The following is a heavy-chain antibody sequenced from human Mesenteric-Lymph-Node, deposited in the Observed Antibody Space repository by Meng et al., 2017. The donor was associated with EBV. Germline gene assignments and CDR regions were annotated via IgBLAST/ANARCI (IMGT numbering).Heavy chain of an antibody. CDR1: GGSISSGGYS. CDR2: IYHSGST. D-gene: IGHD3-10*01. Sequence: QLQVQGSGSGLVRPSPTPALTCAVSGGSISSGGYSWSWIRQPPGKGLEWIGYIYHSGSTYYNPSLKSRVTISVDRSKNQFSLKLSSVTAADTAVYYCARVAGSNYGSGSYYFDYWGQGTLVTVSS. CDR3: ARVAGSNYGSGSYYFDY. V-gene: IGHV4-30-2*01. J-gene: IGHJ4*02.